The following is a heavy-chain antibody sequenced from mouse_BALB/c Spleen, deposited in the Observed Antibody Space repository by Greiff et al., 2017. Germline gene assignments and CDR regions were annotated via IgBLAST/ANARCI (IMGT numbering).Heavy chain of an antibody. Sequence: EVKLMESGGGLVQPGGSLRLSCATSGFTFTDYYMSWVRQPPGKALEWLGFIRNKANGYTTEYSASVKGRFTISRDNSQSILYLQMNTLRAEDSATYYCARGGGTLAYWGQGTLVTVSA. CDR3: ARGGGTLAY. CDR1: GFTFTDYY. V-gene: IGHV7-3*02. CDR2: IRNKANGYTT. D-gene: IGHD4-1*01. J-gene: IGHJ3*01.